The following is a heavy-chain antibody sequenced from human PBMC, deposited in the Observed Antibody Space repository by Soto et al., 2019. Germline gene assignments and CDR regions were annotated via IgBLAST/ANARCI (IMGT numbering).Heavy chain of an antibody. CDR3: ARDQGVVIIKDH. V-gene: IGHV3-33*08. CDR2: IWYDGTSK. J-gene: IGHJ4*02. D-gene: IGHD2-8*01. CDR1: GFTVRNHA. Sequence: GGSLRLSCAASGFTVRNHAMHWVRQAPGKGLEWVGLIWYDGTSKYYADSVKGRFTISRDNSKNTLYLEMNSLRVEDTAIYYCARDQGVVIIKDHWGQGTQVTVSS.